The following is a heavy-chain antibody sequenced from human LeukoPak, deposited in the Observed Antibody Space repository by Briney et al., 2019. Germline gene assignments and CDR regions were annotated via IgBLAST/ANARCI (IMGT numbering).Heavy chain of an antibody. CDR3: ARHFHPAETTGGYFDL. D-gene: IGHD4-17*01. Sequence: GGSLRLSCAASGFTFSTYWMTWVRQAPGKGLEWVGNIKGDGSEKYYVDSVKGRFTISRDNAKNSLYLQMNSLRAEDTAVYYCARHFHPAETTGGYFDLWGRGTLVTVSA. V-gene: IGHV3-7*01. CDR2: IKGDGSEK. J-gene: IGHJ2*01. CDR1: GFTFSTYW.